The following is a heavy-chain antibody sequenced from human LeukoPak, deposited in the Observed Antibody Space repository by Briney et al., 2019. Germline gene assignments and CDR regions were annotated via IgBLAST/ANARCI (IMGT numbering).Heavy chain of an antibody. CDR1: GFTFSSYG. CDR2: IRYDGSNR. V-gene: IGHV3-30*02. Sequence: GGSLRLSCAASGFTFSSYGMHWVRQAPGKGLEWVAFIRYDGSNRYYADSVKGRFTISRDNSKNTLYLQMNSLRAEDTAVYYCARDGATWIQLWVPLDYWGQGTLVTVSS. CDR3: ARDGATWIQLWVPLDY. D-gene: IGHD5-18*01. J-gene: IGHJ4*02.